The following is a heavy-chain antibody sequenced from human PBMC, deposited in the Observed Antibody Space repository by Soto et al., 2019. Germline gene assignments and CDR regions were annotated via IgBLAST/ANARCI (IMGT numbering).Heavy chain of an antibody. V-gene: IGHV1-69*02. Sequence: GASVKVSCKASGGTFSSYTISWVRQAPGQGLEWMGRIIPILGIANYAQKFQGRVTITADKSTSTAYMELSSLRSEDTAVYYCARADFWSGYSRGGFDYWGQGTLVTVSS. D-gene: IGHD3-3*01. CDR1: GGTFSSYT. CDR2: IIPILGIA. CDR3: ARADFWSGYSRGGFDY. J-gene: IGHJ4*02.